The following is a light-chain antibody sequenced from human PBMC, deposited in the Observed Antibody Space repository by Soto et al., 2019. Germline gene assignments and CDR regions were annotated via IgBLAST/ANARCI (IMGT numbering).Light chain of an antibody. CDR1: QSVRNSY. CDR2: GAF. Sequence: EIVLTQSPGTLSLSPGERATLSCRASQSVRNSYLAWYQQKPGQAPRLLIYGAFRRATGIPERFSGSGSGTDFPLTISRLEPEDFVVYYCQQYGSSPLLTFGGGTKVEIK. J-gene: IGKJ4*01. CDR3: QQYGSSPLLT. V-gene: IGKV3-20*01.